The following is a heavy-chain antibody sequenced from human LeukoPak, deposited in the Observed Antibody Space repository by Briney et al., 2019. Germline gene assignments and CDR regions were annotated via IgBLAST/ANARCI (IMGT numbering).Heavy chain of an antibody. Sequence: GGSLRLSCAASGFTVSSNYMSWVRQAPGKGLEWVSVIYSGGSTYYADSVKGRFTTSRDNSKNTLYLQMNSLRAEDTAVYYCARVNHYYYGMDVWGQGTTVTVSS. J-gene: IGHJ6*02. CDR2: IYSGGST. CDR3: ARVNHYYYGMDV. V-gene: IGHV3-66*01. CDR1: GFTVSSNY.